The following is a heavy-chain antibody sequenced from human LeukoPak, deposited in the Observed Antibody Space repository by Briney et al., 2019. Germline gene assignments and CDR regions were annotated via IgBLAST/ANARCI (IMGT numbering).Heavy chain of an antibody. CDR3: GRDDQVVVMDY. Sequence: GGSLRLSCAASGLTFSSYWMHWVRQAPGKGLVWVSRINSDGSSTSYADSVKGRFTISRDNAKNTLYLQMNSLRAEDTAVCYCGRDDQVVVMDYWGQGTLVTVSS. D-gene: IGHD2-21*01. CDR2: INSDGSST. V-gene: IGHV3-74*01. J-gene: IGHJ4*02. CDR1: GLTFSSYW.